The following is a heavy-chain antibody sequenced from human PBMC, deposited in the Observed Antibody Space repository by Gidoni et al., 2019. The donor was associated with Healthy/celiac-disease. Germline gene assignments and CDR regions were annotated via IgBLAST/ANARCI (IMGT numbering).Heavy chain of an antibody. J-gene: IGHJ6*04. CDR2: IYHSGST. CDR1: GGSCSSINR. D-gene: IGHD4-17*01. Sequence: QVQQQESGPGLGKHSGTLSLTCAVPGGSCSSINRRLCVRQPAGKGLEWSGEIYHSGSTNYNPYLKSRVTISVGKSENQFSLKLSSVTAADTAVYYCARDLSGVSLQATVDTPEGATGDVWGKGTTVTVSS. V-gene: IGHV4-4*02. CDR3: ARDLSGVSLQATVDTPEGATGDV.